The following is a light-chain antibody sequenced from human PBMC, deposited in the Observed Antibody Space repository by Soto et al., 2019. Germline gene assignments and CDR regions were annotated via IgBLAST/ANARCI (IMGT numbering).Light chain of an antibody. CDR2: DVN. V-gene: IGLV2-14*01. CDR1: SSDVGAYNY. J-gene: IGLJ2*01. CDR3: TSRTTSTTMK. Sequence: QSVLTQPASVSGSPGQSITISCTGTSSDVGAYNYVSWYQQHPGKAPKLMIYDVNIRPSGVSNRFSGSKSGNTASLTISGLHAEDEADYYCTSRTTSTTMKFGGGTKLTVL.